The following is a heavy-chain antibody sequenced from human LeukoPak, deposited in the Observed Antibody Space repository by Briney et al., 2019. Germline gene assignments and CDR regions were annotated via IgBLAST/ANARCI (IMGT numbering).Heavy chain of an antibody. Sequence: SETLSLTCTVSGGSIGDYYRSWVRQPPGKGLESIGYIHFNGNTFYNPSLKSRVTMSLDTSKSQFSLKLDSVTAADTALYYCARRRVYSGSGEFDFWGQGTLVTVSS. J-gene: IGHJ4*02. V-gene: IGHV4-59*01. CDR2: IHFNGNT. D-gene: IGHD5-12*01. CDR3: ARRRVYSGSGEFDF. CDR1: GGSIGDYY.